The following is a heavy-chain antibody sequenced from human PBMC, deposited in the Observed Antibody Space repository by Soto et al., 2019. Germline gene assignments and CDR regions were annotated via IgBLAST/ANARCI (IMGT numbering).Heavy chain of an antibody. Sequence: EAQLVESGGGFVQPGGSLRLSCAGSGFIFDDFAIHWVRQAPGKGLEWVSGISWNSDSIGYADSVKGRFTISRDNAKNDLYLQRNRMTVLYTSLYCGRKVGGLFAFCSGPLHLDLWGQGTPVTVSP. D-gene: IGHD3-3*01. CDR2: ISWNSDSI. CDR3: RKVGGLFAFCSGPLHLDL. CDR1: GFIFDDFA. V-gene: IGHV3-9*01. J-gene: IGHJ5*02.